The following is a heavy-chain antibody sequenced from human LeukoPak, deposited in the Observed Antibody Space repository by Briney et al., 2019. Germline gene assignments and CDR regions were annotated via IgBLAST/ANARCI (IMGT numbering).Heavy chain of an antibody. V-gene: IGHV3-53*01. J-gene: IGHJ3*02. CDR3: ARFFYDYGGNSGGDAFDI. CDR1: GFTVSSNY. D-gene: IGHD4-23*01. Sequence: GGSLRLSCAASGFTVSSNYMSWVRQAPGKGLEWVSVIYSGGSTYYAGSVKGRFTISRDNSKNTLYLQMNSLRAEDTAVYYCARFFYDYGGNSGGDAFDIWGQGTMVTVSS. CDR2: IYSGGST.